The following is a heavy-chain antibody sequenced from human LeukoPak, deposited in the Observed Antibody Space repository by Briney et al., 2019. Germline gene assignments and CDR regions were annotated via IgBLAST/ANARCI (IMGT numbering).Heavy chain of an antibody. CDR3: ARDNLMTGIDY. CDR1: GFTFSSYS. Sequence: PGGSLRLSCAASGFTFSSYSMNWVRQAPGKGLEWVSYISSSSSTIYYADSVKGRFTISRGNAKNSLYLQMNSLRAEDTAVYYCARDNLMTGIDYWGQGTLVTVSS. J-gene: IGHJ4*02. D-gene: IGHD3-9*01. V-gene: IGHV3-48*01. CDR2: ISSSSSTI.